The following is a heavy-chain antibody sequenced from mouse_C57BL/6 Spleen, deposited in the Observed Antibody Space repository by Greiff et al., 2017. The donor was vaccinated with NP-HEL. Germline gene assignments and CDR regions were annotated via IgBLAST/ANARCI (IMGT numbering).Heavy chain of an antibody. V-gene: IGHV5-4*01. Sequence: EVKVVESGGGLVKPGGSLKLSCAASGFTFSSYAMSWVRQTPEKRLEWVATISDGGSYTYYPDNVKGRFTISRDNAKNNLYLQMSHLKSEDTAMYYWARESGLYYFDYWGQGTTLTVSS. CDR2: ISDGGSYT. J-gene: IGHJ2*01. CDR3: ARESGLYYFDY. CDR1: GFTFSSYA.